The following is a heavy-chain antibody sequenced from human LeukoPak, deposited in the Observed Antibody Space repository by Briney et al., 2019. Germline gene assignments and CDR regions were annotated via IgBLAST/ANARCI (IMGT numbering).Heavy chain of an antibody. CDR1: GFTFSSYA. D-gene: IGHD2-2*01. CDR2: ISGSGGST. CDR3: AKEACSSSSCYAILHY. J-gene: IGHJ4*02. V-gene: IGHV3-23*01. Sequence: GGSLRLSCAASGFTFSSYAMSWVRQAPGKGLEWVSAISGSGGSTYYADSVKGRFTISRDNSKNTLYLQMNSLRAEDTAVYYCAKEACSSSSCYAILHYWGQGTLVTVSS.